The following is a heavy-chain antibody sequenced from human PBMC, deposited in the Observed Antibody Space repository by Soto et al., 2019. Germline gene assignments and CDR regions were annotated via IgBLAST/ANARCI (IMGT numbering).Heavy chain of an antibody. J-gene: IGHJ4*02. CDR2: IWHDGKNK. CDR1: GFTFSNFG. V-gene: IGHV3-33*02. CDR3: ARDPEQDEAMDY. D-gene: IGHD6-13*01. Sequence: QVPVVESGGGVVQPGRSLRLSCVASGFTFSNFGMHWVRQAPGKGVEWVAVIWHDGKNKYYADSAEGRFTVSTANSKNTLFLQMHRLRAEDTAVSYCARDPEQDEAMDYWGQGTLVTASS.